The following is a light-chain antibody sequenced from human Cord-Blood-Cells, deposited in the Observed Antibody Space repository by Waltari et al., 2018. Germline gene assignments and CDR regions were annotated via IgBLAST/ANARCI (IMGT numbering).Light chain of an antibody. CDR2: DVS. CDR3: SSYTSSSTLVV. V-gene: IGLV2-14*01. J-gene: IGLJ1*01. CDR1: SRDVGGYNY. Sequence: QPALPQPASVSGSPGQSLTISCTGTSRDVGGYNYVSWYQPHPGKAPKLMIYDVSNRPSGVSNRFSGSKSGNTASLTISRLQAEDEADYYCSSYTSSSTLVVFGTGTKVTVL.